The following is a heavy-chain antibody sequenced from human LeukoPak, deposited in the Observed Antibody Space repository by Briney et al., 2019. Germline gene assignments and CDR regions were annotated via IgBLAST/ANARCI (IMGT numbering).Heavy chain of an antibody. V-gene: IGHV1-2*02. D-gene: IGHD2-15*01. CDR2: INPHNADT. J-gene: IGHJ4*02. CDR1: GYTFTGYY. CDR3: ASVKDIVVGGGPYYFDY. Sequence: GASVKASCKASGYTFTGYYLHWVRQAPGQGLEWMGWINPHNADTNYAQRFQGRVTMTRDTSITTAYMVLSRLRSDDTAVYYCASVKDIVVGGGPYYFDYWGQGTLVTVSS.